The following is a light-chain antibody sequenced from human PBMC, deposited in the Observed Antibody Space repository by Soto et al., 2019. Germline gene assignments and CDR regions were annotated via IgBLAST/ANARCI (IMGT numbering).Light chain of an antibody. CDR3: QQYNSSPT. Sequence: DIQMTQSPSTLSASVGDRVTITCRASQSISSWLAWYQQKPGKAPKLLIYKASSLESGVPSRFSGSGSGTXXXXTIXXLQPDDFATYYCQQYNSSPTFGQGTKVEIK. J-gene: IGKJ1*01. CDR1: QSISSW. CDR2: KAS. V-gene: IGKV1-5*03.